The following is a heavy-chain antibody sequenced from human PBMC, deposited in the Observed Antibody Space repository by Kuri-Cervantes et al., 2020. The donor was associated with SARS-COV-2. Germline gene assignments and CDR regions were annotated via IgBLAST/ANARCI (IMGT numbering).Heavy chain of an antibody. V-gene: IGHV3-30-3*01. Sequence: GESLKISCAASGFTFSSYAMHWVRQAPGKGLEWVAVISYDGSNKYYADSVKGRFTISRDNSKNTLYLQMNSLRAEDTAVYYCAKDFPPRFGELLFAYNYYYGMDVWGQGTTVTVSS. J-gene: IGHJ6*02. CDR3: AKDFPPRFGELLFAYNYYYGMDV. CDR1: GFTFSSYA. CDR2: ISYDGSNK. D-gene: IGHD3-10*01.